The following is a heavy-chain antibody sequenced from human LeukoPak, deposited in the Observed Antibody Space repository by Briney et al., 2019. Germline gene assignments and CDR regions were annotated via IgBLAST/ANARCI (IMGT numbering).Heavy chain of an antibody. CDR2: IYYSGST. CDR3: ARGSEGVDY. CDR1: GGSISSSSYY. V-gene: IGHV4-39*07. Sequence: SETLSLTCTVSGGSISSSSYYWGWIRQPPGKGLEWIGSIYYSGSTYYNPSLKSRVTISVDTSKNQFSLKLSSVTAADTAVDYCARGSEGVDYWGQGTLVTVSS. J-gene: IGHJ4*02. D-gene: IGHD3-10*01.